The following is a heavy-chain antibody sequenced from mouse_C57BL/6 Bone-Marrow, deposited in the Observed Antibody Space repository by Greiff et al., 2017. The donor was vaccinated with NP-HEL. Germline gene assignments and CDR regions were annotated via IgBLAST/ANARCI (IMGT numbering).Heavy chain of an antibody. Sequence: EVMLVESGGDLVKPGGSLKLSCAASGFTFSSYGMSWVRQTPDKRLEWVATISSGGSYTYYPDSVKGRVTISRDNAKNTLYLQMSSLKSEDTAMYYCARHWGTLYYAMDYWGQGTSVTVSS. J-gene: IGHJ4*01. CDR3: ARHWGTLYYAMDY. CDR1: GFTFSSYG. V-gene: IGHV5-6*01. CDR2: ISSGGSYT. D-gene: IGHD3-3*01.